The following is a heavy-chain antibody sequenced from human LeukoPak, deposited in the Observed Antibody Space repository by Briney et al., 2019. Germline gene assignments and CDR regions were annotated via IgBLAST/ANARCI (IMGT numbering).Heavy chain of an antibody. V-gene: IGHV4-59*12. CDR2: IYYSGST. D-gene: IGHD3-3*01. Sequence: SETLSLTCTVSGGSISSYYWSWIRQPPGKGLEWIGYIYYSGSTNYNPSLKSRVTISVDTSKNQFSLKLSSVTAADTAVYYCARVGDYDFWSSPLDYWGQGTLVTVSS. J-gene: IGHJ4*02. CDR1: GGSISSYY. CDR3: ARVGDYDFWSSPLDY.